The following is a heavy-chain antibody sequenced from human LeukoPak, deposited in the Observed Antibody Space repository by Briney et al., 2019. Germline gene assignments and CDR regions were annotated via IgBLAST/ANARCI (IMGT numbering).Heavy chain of an antibody. CDR3: ARVNYYDSSGSYLTH. J-gene: IGHJ4*02. CDR1: GYSFTSYW. CDR2: IYPGDSDT. Sequence: GESLKISCTGSGYSFTSYWIGWVRQMPGKGLEWMGIIYPGDSDTRYSPSFQGQVTISADKSISTAYLQWSSLEASDTAMYYCARVNYYDSSGSYLTHWGQGTLVTVS. D-gene: IGHD3-22*01. V-gene: IGHV5-51*01.